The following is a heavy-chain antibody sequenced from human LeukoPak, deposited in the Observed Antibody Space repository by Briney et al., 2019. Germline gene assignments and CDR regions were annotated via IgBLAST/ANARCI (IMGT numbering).Heavy chain of an antibody. D-gene: IGHD5-18*01. V-gene: IGHV3-23*01. CDR2: ITASGGNT. Sequence: GGSLRLTWAASGFTFSSNPRGWVRQAPGKGRGGGSAITASGGNTYYADSVKGRFTISRDNSKNTLYLQVNSLRAEDTAVYYCAKGNGYSYGRYYFDYWGQGTLVTVSS. J-gene: IGHJ4*02. CDR1: GFTFSSNP. CDR3: AKGNGYSYGRYYFDY.